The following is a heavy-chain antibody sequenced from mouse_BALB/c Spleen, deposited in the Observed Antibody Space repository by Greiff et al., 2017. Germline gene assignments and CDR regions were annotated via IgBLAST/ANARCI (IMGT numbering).Heavy chain of an antibody. CDR3: ARTGCYDYGAMDY. CDR2: IDPSDSYT. V-gene: IGHV1-69*02. J-gene: IGHJ4*01. Sequence: QVQLKQPGAELVKPGASVKLSCKASGYTFTSYWMHWVKQRPGQGLEWIGEIDPSDSYTNYNQKFQGKATITSDKSSNTAYMELSSLTSEDTAVYYCARTGCYDYGAMDYWGQGTSVTVSS. D-gene: IGHD1-1*01. CDR1: GYTFTSYW.